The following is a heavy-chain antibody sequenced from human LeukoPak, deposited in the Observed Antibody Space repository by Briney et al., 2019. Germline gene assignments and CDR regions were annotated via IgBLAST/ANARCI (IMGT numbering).Heavy chain of an antibody. CDR1: GFTFSSFG. CDR2: IRFDGSNK. Sequence: GGSLRLSCGASGFTFSSFGMHWVRQAPGKGLEWVAFIRFDGSNKYYADSVKGRFTISRDNSKNTLFLQVNSLRAEDTAVYYCARVRPSSSWYDADWFDPWGQGTLVTVSS. J-gene: IGHJ5*02. CDR3: ARVRPSSSWYDADWFDP. D-gene: IGHD6-13*01. V-gene: IGHV3-30*02.